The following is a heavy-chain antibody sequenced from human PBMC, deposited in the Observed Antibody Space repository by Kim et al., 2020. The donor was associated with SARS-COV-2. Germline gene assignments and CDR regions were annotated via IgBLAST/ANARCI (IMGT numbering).Heavy chain of an antibody. CDR3: STGITRVRGIIDGYFDY. J-gene: IGHJ4*02. V-gene: IGHV3-15*01. Sequence: VKGRFTISKDDSKNTLYLQMNSLKTEAPAVYYCSTGITRVRGIIDGYFDYWGQGTLVTVSS. D-gene: IGHD3-10*01.